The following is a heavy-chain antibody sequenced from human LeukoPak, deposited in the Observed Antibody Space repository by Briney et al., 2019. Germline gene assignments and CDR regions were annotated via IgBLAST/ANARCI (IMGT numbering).Heavy chain of an antibody. Sequence: GASVKVSCKASGYTVTDYYIHWVRQAPGQGLEWMAWINPNSGGTYYAQNFHDRITLTRDTSISTAYMELSRLRSDDTAIYYCARANALYCSSTSCLFDYWGQGTLVTVSS. J-gene: IGHJ4*02. CDR1: GYTVTDYY. D-gene: IGHD2-2*01. V-gene: IGHV1-2*02. CDR3: ARANALYCSSTSCLFDY. CDR2: INPNSGGT.